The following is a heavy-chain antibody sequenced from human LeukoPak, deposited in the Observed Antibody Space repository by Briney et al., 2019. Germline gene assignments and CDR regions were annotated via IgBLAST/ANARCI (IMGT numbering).Heavy chain of an antibody. Sequence: SETLSLTCAVYGGSFSGYYWSWIRQPPGKGLEWIGEINHSGSTNYNPSLKSRVTISVDTSKNQFSLKLSSVTAADTAVYYCARSSGTGTFSYWGQGTLVTVSS. J-gene: IGHJ4*02. CDR1: GGSFSGYY. D-gene: IGHD6-25*01. V-gene: IGHV4-34*01. CDR3: ARSSGTGTFSY. CDR2: INHSGST.